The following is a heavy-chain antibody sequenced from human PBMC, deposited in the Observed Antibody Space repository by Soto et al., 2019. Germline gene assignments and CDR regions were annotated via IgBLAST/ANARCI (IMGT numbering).Heavy chain of an antibody. V-gene: IGHV3-73*01. CDR2: IRSKANSYAT. Sequence: EVQLVESGGGLVQPGGSLKLSCAASGFTFSGSAMHWVRQASGKGLEWVGRIRSKANSYATAYAASVKGRFTISRDDSKNKEYLAMTSLKTEETAVYYCTVGRDYGDAGHYSYGMDVWGQGTTVTVSS. J-gene: IGHJ6*02. D-gene: IGHD4-17*01. CDR3: TVGRDYGDAGHYSYGMDV. CDR1: GFTFSGSA.